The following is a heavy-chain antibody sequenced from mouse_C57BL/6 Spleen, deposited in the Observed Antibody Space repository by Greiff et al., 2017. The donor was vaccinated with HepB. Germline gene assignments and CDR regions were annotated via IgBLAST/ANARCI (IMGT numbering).Heavy chain of an antibody. J-gene: IGHJ4*01. D-gene: IGHD2-4*01. V-gene: IGHV5-9-1*02. CDR1: GFTFSSYA. CDR3: TRGVVYYDYDEAAMDY. CDR2: ISSGGDYI. Sequence: EVKLMESGEGLVKPGGSLKLSCAASGFTFSSYAMSWVRQTPEKRLEWVAYISSGGDYIYYADTVKGRFTISRDNARNTLYLQMSSLKSEDTAMYYCTRGVVYYDYDEAAMDYWGQGTSVTVSS.